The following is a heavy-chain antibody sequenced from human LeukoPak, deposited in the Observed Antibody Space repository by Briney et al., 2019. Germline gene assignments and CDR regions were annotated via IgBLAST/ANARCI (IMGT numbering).Heavy chain of an antibody. CDR2: IIAIPGIA. CDR3: ARDQVVGAATNVVDY. Sequence: SVKVSCKASGGTFSNYAISWVGQAPGKGLDWVGRIIAIPGIANYAQKFQGRVTISADKSTSTAYMELSSLRSEDTAVYYCARDQVVGAATNVVDYWGQGTLVTVSS. D-gene: IGHD1-26*01. CDR1: GGTFSNYA. J-gene: IGHJ4*02. V-gene: IGHV1-69*04.